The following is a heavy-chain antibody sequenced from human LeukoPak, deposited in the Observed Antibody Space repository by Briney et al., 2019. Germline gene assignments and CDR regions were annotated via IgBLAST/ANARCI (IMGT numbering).Heavy chain of an antibody. CDR2: INHSGST. V-gene: IGHV4-34*01. CDR1: GGSFSGYY. J-gene: IGHJ6*03. CDR3: ETYVGYCSSTSCYVPIWDYYYMDV. D-gene: IGHD2-2*01. Sequence: SETLSLTCAVYGGSFSGYYWSWIRQPPGKGLEWIGEINHSGSTNYNPSLKSRVTISVDTSKNQFSPKLSSVTAADTAVYYCETYVGYCSSTSCYVPIWDYYYMDVWGKGTTVTVSS.